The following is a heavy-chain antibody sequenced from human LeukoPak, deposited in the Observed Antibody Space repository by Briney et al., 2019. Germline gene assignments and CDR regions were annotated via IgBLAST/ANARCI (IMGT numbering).Heavy chain of an antibody. J-gene: IGHJ4*02. CDR2: TYYRAKWYN. Sequence: SQTLSLTCAISGDSVSSDSAAWNWIRKSPSRGLDWLGRTYYRAKWYNDYAVSVKSRITLNPDTSKNQFSLQLNSVTPDDTAVYYCARVRRVAVTPYYFDYWGQGTLVTVSS. V-gene: IGHV6-1*01. D-gene: IGHD5-24*01. CDR1: GDSVSSDSAA. CDR3: ARVRRVAVTPYYFDY.